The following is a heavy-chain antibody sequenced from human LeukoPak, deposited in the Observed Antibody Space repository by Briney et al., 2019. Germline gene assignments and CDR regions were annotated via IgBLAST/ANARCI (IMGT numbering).Heavy chain of an antibody. J-gene: IGHJ4*02. Sequence: ASVTVSCTASGYTFTSYGISWVRQAPGQGLEWMGWISAYNGNTNYAQKLQGRVTMTTDTSTSTAYMELRSLRSDDTAVYYCARDLANTRYYDFWSGYPRGDYWGQGTLVTVSS. CDR3: ARDLANTRYYDFWSGYPRGDY. CDR2: ISAYNGNT. CDR1: GYTFTSYG. D-gene: IGHD3-3*01. V-gene: IGHV1-18*01.